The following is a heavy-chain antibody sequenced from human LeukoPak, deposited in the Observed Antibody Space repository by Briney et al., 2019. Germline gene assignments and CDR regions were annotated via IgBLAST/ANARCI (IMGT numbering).Heavy chain of an antibody. CDR2: INPNSGGT. CDR1: GYTFTGYY. D-gene: IGHD3-10*01. V-gene: IGHV1-2*02. J-gene: IGHJ5*02. CDR3: ARDFAILLWFGELNNWFDP. Sequence: HVASVKVSCKASGYTFTGYYMHWVRQAPGQGLEWMGWINPNSGGTNYAQKFQGRVTMTRDTSISTAYMELSRLRSDDTAVYYCARDFAILLWFGELNNWFDPWGQGTLVTVSS.